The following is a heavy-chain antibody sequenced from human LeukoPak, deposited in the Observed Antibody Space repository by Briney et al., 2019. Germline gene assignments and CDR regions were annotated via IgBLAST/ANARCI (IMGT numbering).Heavy chain of an antibody. V-gene: IGHV1-3*01. D-gene: IGHD2-8*01. CDR2: INAGNGNT. CDR1: GYTFTSYA. Sequence: ASVKVSCKASGYTFTSYAMHWVRQSPGQRLEWMGWINAGNGNTKYSQKFQGRVTITRDTSASTAYMELSSLRSEDTAVYYCARVLTLQRTFSFDYWGQGTLVTVSS. CDR3: ARVLTLQRTFSFDY. J-gene: IGHJ4*02.